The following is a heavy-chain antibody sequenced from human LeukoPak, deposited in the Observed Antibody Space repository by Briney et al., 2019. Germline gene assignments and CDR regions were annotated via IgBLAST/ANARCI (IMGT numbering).Heavy chain of an antibody. V-gene: IGHV3-15*07. CDR1: GFSFSDAW. CDR3: ARDRGWIQHDI. D-gene: IGHD5-18*01. CDR2: IRSKADGGTP. J-gene: IGHJ3*02. Sequence: GGSLRLSCAASGFSFSDAWMNWVRQAPGKGLEWVGHIRSKADGGTPDYIAPVKGRFTISRDDSKDTLYLQMNSLRAEDTAVYYCARDRGWIQHDIWGQGTMVTVSS.